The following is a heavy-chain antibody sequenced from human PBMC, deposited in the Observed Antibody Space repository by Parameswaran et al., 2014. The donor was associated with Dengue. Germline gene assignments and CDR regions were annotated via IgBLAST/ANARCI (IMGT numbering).Heavy chain of an antibody. J-gene: IGHJ4*02. D-gene: IGHD1-26*01. CDR2: IIPIFGTP. Sequence: WVRQAPGQGLEWMGGIIPIFGTPKYAQNFQGRFTITADTSTSTAFLEVRSLRSEDTAVYYCAVSSVGATMYFGPDYWGQGTLVTVSS. V-gene: IGHV1-69*06. CDR3: AVSSVGATMYFGPDY.